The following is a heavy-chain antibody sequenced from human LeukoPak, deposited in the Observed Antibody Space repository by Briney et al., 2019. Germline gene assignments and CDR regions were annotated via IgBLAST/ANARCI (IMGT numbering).Heavy chain of an antibody. CDR2: IDTYNGDT. V-gene: IGHV1-18*01. CDR1: GYTFTSYG. Sequence: ASVKVSCKASGYTFTSYGMSWVRQAPGQGLEWMGWIDTYNGDTNYAQKLRGRVTMTTDTSTSTAYMELRSLRSDDTAVYYCARGRKGPDEYFQHWGQGTLVTVSS. J-gene: IGHJ1*01. CDR3: ARGRKGPDEYFQH.